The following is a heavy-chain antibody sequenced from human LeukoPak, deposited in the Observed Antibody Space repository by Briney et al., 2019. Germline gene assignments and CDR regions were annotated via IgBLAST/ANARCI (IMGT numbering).Heavy chain of an antibody. Sequence: GGSLRLSCAASGFTFSSYWMSWVRQAPGKGLEWVANIKQDGSEKYYVDSVKGRFTISRDNAKNSLYLQMNSLRAEDTAVYYCASDSRLGELSHWGQGTLVTVSS. J-gene: IGHJ4*02. CDR3: ASDSRLGELSH. CDR2: IKQDGSEK. CDR1: GFTFSSYW. V-gene: IGHV3-7*01. D-gene: IGHD3-16*02.